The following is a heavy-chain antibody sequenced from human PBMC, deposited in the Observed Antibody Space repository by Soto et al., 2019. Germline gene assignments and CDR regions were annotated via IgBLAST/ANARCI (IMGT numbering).Heavy chain of an antibody. J-gene: IGHJ6*02. Sequence: SETLSLTCTVSGGSISSGDYYWSWIRQPPGKGLEWIGYIYYSGSTYYNPSLKSRVTISVDTSKNHFSLKLGSVTAADTAVYYCARDRNYVHYYYGMDVWGQGTTVTVS. D-gene: IGHD1-7*01. V-gene: IGHV4-30-4*01. CDR3: ARDRNYVHYYYGMDV. CDR1: GGSISSGDYY. CDR2: IYYSGST.